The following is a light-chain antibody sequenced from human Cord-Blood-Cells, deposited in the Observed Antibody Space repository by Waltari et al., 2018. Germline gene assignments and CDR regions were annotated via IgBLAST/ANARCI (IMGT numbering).Light chain of an antibody. CDR2: EDN. J-gene: IGLJ3*02. Sequence: FMLTQPHSVSESPGKTVTISCTRSSGSIASKYVQWYQQRPGSAPTTVIYEDNQRPSGVPDRFSGSIDSSSNSASLTISGLKTEDEADYYCQSYDSSNQRVFGGGTKLTVL. V-gene: IGLV6-57*03. CDR1: SGSIASKY. CDR3: QSYDSSNQRV.